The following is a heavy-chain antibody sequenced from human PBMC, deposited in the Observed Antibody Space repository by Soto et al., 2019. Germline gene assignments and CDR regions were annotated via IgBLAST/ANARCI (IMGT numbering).Heavy chain of an antibody. Sequence: SGPTLVNPTQTLTLTCTFSGFSLNTSGMCVSWIRQPPGKALEWLALIDWDDDKYYSTSLGSSLTISKDTSKNQVGLTMTNMDPVDTATYYCARIRVVGLETPLLKSFDYWGRGTLVTVSS. CDR1: GFSLNTSGMC. V-gene: IGHV2-70*01. CDR2: IDWDDDK. J-gene: IGHJ4*02. D-gene: IGHD2-2*01. CDR3: ARIRVVGLETPLLKSFDY.